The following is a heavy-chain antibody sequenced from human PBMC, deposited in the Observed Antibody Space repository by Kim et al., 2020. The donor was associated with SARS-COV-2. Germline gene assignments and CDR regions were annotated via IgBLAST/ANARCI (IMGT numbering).Heavy chain of an antibody. V-gene: IGHV1-46*01. CDR3: ARVDEITMVRGVIIGAFDI. CDR2: INPSGGST. Sequence: ASVKVSCKASGYTFTSYYMHWVRQAPGQGLEWMGIINPSGGSTSYAQKFQGRVTMTRDTSTSTVYMELSSLRSEDTAVYYCARVDEITMVRGVIIGAFDIWGQGTMVTVSS. CDR1: GYTFTSYY. J-gene: IGHJ3*02. D-gene: IGHD3-10*01.